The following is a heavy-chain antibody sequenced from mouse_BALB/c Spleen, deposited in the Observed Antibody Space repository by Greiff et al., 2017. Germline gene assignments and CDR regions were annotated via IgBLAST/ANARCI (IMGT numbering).Heavy chain of an antibody. Sequence: EVQLVESGPELAKPGASVKISCKASGYTFTDYNMHWVKQSHGKSLEWIGYIYPYNGGTGYNQKFKSKATLTVDNSSSTAYMELRSLTSEDSAVYYCARKPFAYWGQGTLVTVSA. CDR1: GYTFTDYN. V-gene: IGHV1S29*02. CDR3: ARKPFAY. J-gene: IGHJ3*01. CDR2: IYPYNGGT.